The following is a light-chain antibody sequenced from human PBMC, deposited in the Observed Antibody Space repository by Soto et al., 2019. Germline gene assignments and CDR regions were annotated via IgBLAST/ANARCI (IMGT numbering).Light chain of an antibody. J-gene: IGLJ2*01. CDR3: SSFAGSKNLV. CDR1: SSDVGGYNY. V-gene: IGLV2-8*01. Sequence: QSALTQPPSASGSPGQSVTISCTGTSSDVGGYNYVSWYQQHPGKAPKLIIYEVSKRPSGVPDRFSGSKSGNTASLTVSGLQVEDEAYYYCSSFAGSKNLVFGGGTKLTVL. CDR2: EVS.